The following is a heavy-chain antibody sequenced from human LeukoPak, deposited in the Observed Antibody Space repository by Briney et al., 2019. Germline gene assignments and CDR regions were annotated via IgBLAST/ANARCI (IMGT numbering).Heavy chain of an antibody. CDR3: ARDSVSGDLGFDY. CDR2: INPNSGGT. J-gene: IGHJ4*02. CDR1: GYTFTGYY. Sequence: ASVKVSCKASGYTFTGYYMHWVRQAPGQGLEWMGWINPNSGGTNYAQKFQGRVTMTRDTYISTAYMELSRLRYDDTAVYYCARDSVSGDLGFDYWGQRTLVTVSS. V-gene: IGHV1-2*02. D-gene: IGHD7-27*01.